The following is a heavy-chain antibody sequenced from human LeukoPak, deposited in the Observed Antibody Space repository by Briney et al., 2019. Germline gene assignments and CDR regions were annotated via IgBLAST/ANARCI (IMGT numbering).Heavy chain of an antibody. D-gene: IGHD3-22*01. J-gene: IGHJ4*01. CDR2: ISNSSSYI. V-gene: IGHV3-21*01. Sequence: GGSLRLSCAASGFTFSSYSMHWVRQAPGKRLEWVSSISNSSSYIYYADSVKGRFTISRDNAKNSLYLQMNSLRAEDTAVYYCARDAAENTEHYYYDSSGYYGFWGQEPWSPSPQ. CDR1: GFTFSSYS. CDR3: ARDAAENTEHYYYDSSGYYGF.